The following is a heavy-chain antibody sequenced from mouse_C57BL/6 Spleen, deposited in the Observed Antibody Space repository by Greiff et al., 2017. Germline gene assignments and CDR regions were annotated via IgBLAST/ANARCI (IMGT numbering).Heavy chain of an antibody. D-gene: IGHD3-2*02. CDR3: AKTAQATYAMDY. V-gene: IGHV1-18*01. J-gene: IGHJ4*01. CDR2: INPNNGGT. Sequence: VQLQQSGPELVKPGASVKIPCKASGYTFTDYNMDWVKQSHGKSLEWIGDINPNNGGTIYNQKFKGKATLTVDKSSSTAYMELRSLTSEDTAVYDCAKTAQATYAMDYWGQGTSVTVSS. CDR1: GYTFTDYN.